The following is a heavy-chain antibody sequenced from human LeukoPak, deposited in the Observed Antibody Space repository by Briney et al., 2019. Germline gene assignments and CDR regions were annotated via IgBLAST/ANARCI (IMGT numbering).Heavy chain of an antibody. D-gene: IGHD1-26*01. CDR1: GYTFTSYD. Sequence: ASVKVSCKASGYTFTSYDINWVRRATGQGLEWMGWMNPNSGNTGYAQKFQGRVTMTRNTSISTAYMELSSLRSEDTAVYYCARGHGGSYYYYYYGMDVWGQGTTVTVSS. J-gene: IGHJ6*02. CDR2: MNPNSGNT. CDR3: ARGHGGSYYYYYYGMDV. V-gene: IGHV1-8*01.